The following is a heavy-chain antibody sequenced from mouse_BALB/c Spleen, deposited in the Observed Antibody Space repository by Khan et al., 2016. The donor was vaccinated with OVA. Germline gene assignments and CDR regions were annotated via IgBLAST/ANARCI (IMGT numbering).Heavy chain of an antibody. V-gene: IGHV1-5*01. J-gene: IGHJ3*01. Sequence: VQLKQSGTVLARPGAAVKMSCKASGYSFTSYLIHWVKQRPGQGLEWIGDIYPGNSDTTYNQKFKDKAKLTAGTSANTAYMELSSLTNEDSAVYYCARGGYSSSAYWGQGTLVTVSA. CDR1: GYSFTSYL. D-gene: IGHD1-3*01. CDR3: ARGGYSSSAY. CDR2: IYPGNSDT.